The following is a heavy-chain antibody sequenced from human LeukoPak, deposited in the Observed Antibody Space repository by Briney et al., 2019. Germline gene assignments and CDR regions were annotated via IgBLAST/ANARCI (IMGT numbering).Heavy chain of an antibody. CDR2: ISYDGSNK. CDR3: AKDHQAAGSFDY. V-gene: IGHV3-30*18. D-gene: IGHD6-13*01. CDR1: GFTFSSYG. Sequence: GGSLRLSCAASGFTFSSYGMHWVRQAPGKGLEWVAVISYDGSNKYYADSVKGRFTISRDNSKNTLYLQMNSLRAEDTAVYYCAKDHQAAGSFDYWGQGTLVTVSS. J-gene: IGHJ4*02.